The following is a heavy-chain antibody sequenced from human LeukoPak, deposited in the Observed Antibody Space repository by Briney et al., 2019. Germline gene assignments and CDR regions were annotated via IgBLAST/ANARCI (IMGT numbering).Heavy chain of an antibody. CDR3: ARKNTYDFWSGLQYFDY. V-gene: IGHV3-53*05. D-gene: IGHD3-3*01. CDR1: GFTVSNNY. CDR2: IYSGGST. J-gene: IGHJ4*02. Sequence: GGSLRLSCAASGFTVSNNYMSWVRQAPGKGLEWVSVIYSGGSTYYADSVKGRFTISRDNSKNTLYLQMNSLRAEDTAVYYCARKNTYDFWSGLQYFDYWGQGTLVTVSS.